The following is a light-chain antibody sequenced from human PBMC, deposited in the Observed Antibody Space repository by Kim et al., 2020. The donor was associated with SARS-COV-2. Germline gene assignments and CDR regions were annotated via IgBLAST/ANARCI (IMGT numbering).Light chain of an antibody. J-gene: IGLJ2*01. CDR2: EDS. V-gene: IGLV3-1*01. CDR3: QAWDSTTVI. Sequence: SYELTQPPSVSVSPGQTAYITCSGDKLGDKYACWYQQRPGQSPVLVIHEDSQRPSGIPERFSGSKSGDTATLTIGGAQDMDEADYYCQAWDSTTVIFGGGTQLTFL. CDR1: KLGDKY.